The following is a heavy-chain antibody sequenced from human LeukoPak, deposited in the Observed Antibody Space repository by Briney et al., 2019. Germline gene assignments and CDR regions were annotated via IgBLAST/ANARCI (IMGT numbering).Heavy chain of an antibody. J-gene: IGHJ3*02. V-gene: IGHV1-18*01. CDR3: ARDSGDYSKEYDGFDT. D-gene: IGHD4-11*01. CDR2: ISGCNGNT. CDR1: GYTFTTYG. Sequence: ASVKVSCKASGYTFTTYGISWVRQAPGQGLEWMGWISGCNGNTNYAQKLQGRVTMTTDTSTSTAYMELRSLRSDDTAVYYCARDSGDYSKEYDGFDTWGQGTMVTVSS.